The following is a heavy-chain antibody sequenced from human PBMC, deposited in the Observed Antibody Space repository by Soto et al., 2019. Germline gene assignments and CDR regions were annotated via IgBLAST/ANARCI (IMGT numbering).Heavy chain of an antibody. J-gene: IGHJ5*02. Sequence: SVKVSCKASGGTFSSYAISWVRQAPGQGLEWMGGIIPIFGTASYAQKFQGRVTITADKSTSTAYMELSSLRSEDTAVYYCATTIIAARGWFDPWGQGTLVTVSS. CDR2: IIPIFGTA. CDR1: GGTFSSYA. CDR3: ATTIIAARGWFDP. V-gene: IGHV1-69*06. D-gene: IGHD6-6*01.